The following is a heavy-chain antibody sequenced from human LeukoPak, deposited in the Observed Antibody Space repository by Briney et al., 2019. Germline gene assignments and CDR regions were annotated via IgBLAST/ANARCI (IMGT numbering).Heavy chain of an antibody. CDR1: GGSISTDSFF. CDR3: ARVALDCFGGRGCRLFDY. J-gene: IGHJ4*02. Sequence: PSETLSLTCTVSGGSISTDSFFWSWIRQPPGKGPEWIGSLYYRGSTSCNPSLKSRVTISVDTSKNQFSLKLTSVTAADTAIYYCARVALDCFGGRGCRLFDYWGRGTLVTVSS. D-gene: IGHD2-21*01. CDR2: LYYRGST. V-gene: IGHV4-61*01.